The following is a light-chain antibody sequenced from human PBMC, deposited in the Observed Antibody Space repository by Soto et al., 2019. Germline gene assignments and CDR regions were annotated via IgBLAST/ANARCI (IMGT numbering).Light chain of an antibody. J-gene: IGLJ2*01. CDR1: SSDVGIHDY. CDR2: EVS. V-gene: IGLV2-8*01. CDR3: SSSAGSNKAV. Sequence: QSALTQPPSASGSPGQSVTISCTGTSSDVGIHDYVSWYQQHPGKAPKLMIYEVSKRPSGVPDRFSGSKSGNTASLTVSGLQAEDEADYYCSSSAGSNKAVFGGGTKLTVL.